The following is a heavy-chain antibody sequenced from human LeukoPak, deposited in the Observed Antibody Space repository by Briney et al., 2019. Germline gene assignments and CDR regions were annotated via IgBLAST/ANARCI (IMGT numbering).Heavy chain of an antibody. J-gene: IGHJ5*02. D-gene: IGHD6-13*01. V-gene: IGHV3-23*01. Sequence: GGSLRLSCAASGFTVSRNYMSWVRQAPGKGLEWVSAISGSGGSTYYADSVKGRFTISRDNSKNTLYLQMNSLRAEDTAVYYCAKAAIAAPSTVNWFDPWGQGTLVTVSS. CDR1: GFTVSRNY. CDR2: ISGSGGST. CDR3: AKAAIAAPSTVNWFDP.